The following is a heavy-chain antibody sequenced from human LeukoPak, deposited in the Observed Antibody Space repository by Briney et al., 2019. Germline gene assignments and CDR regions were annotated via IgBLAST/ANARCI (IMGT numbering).Heavy chain of an antibody. V-gene: IGHV3-48*04. CDR3: AKDITGKQWPDSSFDY. J-gene: IGHJ4*02. D-gene: IGHD6-19*01. CDR2: ISSSGSTT. CDR1: GFTFSSYS. Sequence: GGSLRLSCTASGFTFSSYSMNWVRQAPGKGLEWVSYISSSGSTTYYADSVKGRFTISRDNAKNSLYLQMNSLRAEDTALYYCAKDITGKQWPDSSFDYWGQGTLVTVSS.